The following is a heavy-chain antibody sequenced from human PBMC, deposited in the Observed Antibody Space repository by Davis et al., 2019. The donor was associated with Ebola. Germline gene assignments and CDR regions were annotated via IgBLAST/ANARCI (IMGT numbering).Heavy chain of an antibody. J-gene: IGHJ5*02. CDR3: AGDDGDSAEDGWVDP. CDR1: GFIFTNAW. V-gene: IGHV3-30*03. CDR2: IGDNGRTT. D-gene: IGHD4-17*01. Sequence: PGGSLRLSCATSGFIFTNAWMTWVRQAPGKGLEWVAVIGDNGRTTFYADSAKGRFTISRDASKNAVYLQMDSLRVEDTAVYYCAGDDGDSAEDGWVDPWGQGALVTVSS.